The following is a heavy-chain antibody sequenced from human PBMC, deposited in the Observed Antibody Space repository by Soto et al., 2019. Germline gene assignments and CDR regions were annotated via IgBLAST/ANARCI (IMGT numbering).Heavy chain of an antibody. J-gene: IGHJ6*02. CDR1: VYTFTSYA. CDR3: AREDPYCSGGSCYKLKAGMDV. Sequence: ASVKVSCKASVYTFTSYAMHWVRQAPGQRLEWMGWINAGNGNTKYSQKFQGRVTITRDTSASTAYMELSSLRSEDTAVYYCAREDPYCSGGSCYKLKAGMDVWGQGTTVTVSS. V-gene: IGHV1-3*01. CDR2: INAGNGNT. D-gene: IGHD2-15*01.